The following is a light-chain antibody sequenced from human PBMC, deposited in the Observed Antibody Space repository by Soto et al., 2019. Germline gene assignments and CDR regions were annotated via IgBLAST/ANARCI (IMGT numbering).Light chain of an antibody. CDR3: HQYYNWPPA. J-gene: IGKJ5*01. CDR1: QSVSST. CDR2: GAS. Sequence: EIVMTQSPATLSVSPGERATLSCRASQSVSSTLAWYQQKPGQAPRLLIYGASTRATGIPARFSGSGSGTEWALPIGSLQSEDFAVYYCHQYYNWPPAFGQGTRLEIK. V-gene: IGKV3-15*01.